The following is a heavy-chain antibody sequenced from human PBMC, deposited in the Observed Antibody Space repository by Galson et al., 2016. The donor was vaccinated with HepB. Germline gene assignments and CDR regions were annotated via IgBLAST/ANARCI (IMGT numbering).Heavy chain of an antibody. CDR1: GFSLSTNGVG. V-gene: IGHV2-5*02. CDR3: AHRHYNFWSTFLH. J-gene: IGHJ4*02. CDR2: IYWDDDK. Sequence: PALVKPTQTLTLTCTFSGFSLSTNGVGVGWIRQPPGKALEWLAVIYWDDDKRYSPSLTSRLTITKDTSKKQVVLTLTNMDPVDTATYYCAHRHYNFWSTFLHWGQGTLVTVSS. D-gene: IGHD3-3*01.